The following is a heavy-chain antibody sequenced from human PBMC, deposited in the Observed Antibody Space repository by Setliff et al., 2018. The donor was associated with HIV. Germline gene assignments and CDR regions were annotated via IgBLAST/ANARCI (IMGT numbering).Heavy chain of an antibody. V-gene: IGHV3-21*04. Sequence: PGGSLRLSCAGSGFTFSTYSMSWVRQAPGKGLEWVSSITSSSSHIYNADSVKGRFTVSRDNAKNSLYLQMNNLRAEDTAVYHCAKSALLWFGTSNWFDSWGQGTLVTVSS. CDR2: ITSSSSHI. J-gene: IGHJ5*01. D-gene: IGHD3-10*01. CDR1: GFTFSTYS. CDR3: AKSALLWFGTSNWFDS.